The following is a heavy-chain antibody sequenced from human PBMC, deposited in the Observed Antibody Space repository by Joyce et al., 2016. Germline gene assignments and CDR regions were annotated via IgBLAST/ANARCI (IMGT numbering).Heavy chain of an antibody. J-gene: IGHJ5*02. D-gene: IGHD3-16*01. CDR1: GGSVSRTGGF. CDR2: ISYIGNT. V-gene: IGHV4-61*08. CDR3: ARVCCFGRFDP. Sequence: QVQLQESGPGLVKYSGTLSLSCTVSGGSVSRTGGFWSWFRQSPATGLEWIGQISYIGNTNNNSSFKGRVTISVDSSKSQFSLRLNSVTSADTAVYYCARVCCFGRFDPWGQGTLVSVSS.